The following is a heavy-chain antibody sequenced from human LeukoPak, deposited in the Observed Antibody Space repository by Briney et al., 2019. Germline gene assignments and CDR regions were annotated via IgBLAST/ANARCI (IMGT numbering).Heavy chain of an antibody. CDR1: GFTFSGSA. J-gene: IGHJ4*02. D-gene: IGHD3-10*01. V-gene: IGHV3-73*01. Sequence: GGSLRLSCAASGFTFSGSAMHWVRQTSGKGLEWVGRIRSKANSYATAYAASVKGRFTISRDDSKNTAYLEMNSLGSEDTAVYYCARHAASGGSGVDYWGQGTLVTVSS. CDR3: ARHAASGGSGVDY. CDR2: IRSKANSYAT.